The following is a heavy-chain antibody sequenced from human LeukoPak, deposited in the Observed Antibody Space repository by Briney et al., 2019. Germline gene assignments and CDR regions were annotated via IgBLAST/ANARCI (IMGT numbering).Heavy chain of an antibody. V-gene: IGHV4-4*07. CDR3: ARVSVTKPHFDY. CDR1: GGSISSYY. CDR2: IYTSGST. J-gene: IGHJ4*02. Sequence: SETLSLTCTVSGGSISSYYWSWIRQPAGKGLEWIGRIYTSGSTNYNPSLKSRVTMSVDTSKNQFSLKLGSVTAADTAVYYCARVSVTKPHFDYWGQGTLVTVSS. D-gene: IGHD4-17*01.